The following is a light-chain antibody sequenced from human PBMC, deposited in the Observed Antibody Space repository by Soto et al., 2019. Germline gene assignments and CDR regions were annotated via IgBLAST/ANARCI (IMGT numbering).Light chain of an antibody. CDR2: DAS. CDR3: QQYNSYSPTWT. V-gene: IGKV1-5*01. Sequence: DIQMTQSPSTLSASVGDRVTITCRASQSISSWLAWYQQKPGKAPKLLIYDASSLESGVPSRFSGSGSGTEFTLTISSPQPDDFATYYCQQYNSYSPTWTFGQGTRWIS. J-gene: IGKJ1*01. CDR1: QSISSW.